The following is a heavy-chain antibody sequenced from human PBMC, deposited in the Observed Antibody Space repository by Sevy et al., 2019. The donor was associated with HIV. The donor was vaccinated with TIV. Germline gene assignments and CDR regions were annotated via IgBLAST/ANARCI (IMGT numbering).Heavy chain of an antibody. CDR1: GFTFSDYG. J-gene: IGHJ4*02. CDR2: IWSDGNNK. CDR3: ARESRSDWYLDS. D-gene: IGHD6-19*01. V-gene: IGHV3-33*01. Sequence: GGSLRLSCAASGFTFSDYGMHWVRQAPGKGLEWVAAIWSDGNNKYYKDSVKGRFTISRDNSKNTQYLQMNSLRVEDTAVYFCARESRSDWYLDSWGQGTLLTVSS.